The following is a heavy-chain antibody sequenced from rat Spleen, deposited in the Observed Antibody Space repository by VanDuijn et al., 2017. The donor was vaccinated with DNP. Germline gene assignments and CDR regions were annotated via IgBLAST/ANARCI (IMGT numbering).Heavy chain of an antibody. D-gene: IGHD4-3*01. V-gene: IGHV1-43*01. Sequence: QVQLQQSGAELAKPGSSVKISCRASGYIFSSNYIGWIKQTTGQGLEYIGYINTGSGGTNYNEKFKGKATLTVDKSSSTAFMQLSSLTPDDSAVYYCARSWVGVRGIWFAYWGQGTLVTVSS. CDR3: ARSWVGVRGIWFAY. CDR2: INTGSGGT. CDR1: GYIFSSNY. J-gene: IGHJ3*01.